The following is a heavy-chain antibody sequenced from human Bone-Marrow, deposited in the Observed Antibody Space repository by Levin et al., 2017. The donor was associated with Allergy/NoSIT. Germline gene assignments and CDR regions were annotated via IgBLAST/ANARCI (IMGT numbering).Heavy chain of an antibody. D-gene: IGHD3-3*01. CDR1: GFTFSSYG. CDR3: AKDSATFGRFDY. CDR2: ISGSGGST. J-gene: IGHJ4*02. Sequence: PGESLKISCAASGFTFSSYGMGWVRQAPGKGLEWVSTISGSGGSTYYADSVKGRFTISRDNSKNTLYLQVNGLRAEDTAVFYCAKDSATFGRFDYWGQGTLVTVSS. V-gene: IGHV3-23*01.